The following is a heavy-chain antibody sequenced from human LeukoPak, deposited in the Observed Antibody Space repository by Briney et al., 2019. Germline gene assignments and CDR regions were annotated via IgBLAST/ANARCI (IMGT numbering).Heavy chain of an antibody. CDR2: IVPIFGTA. V-gene: IGHV1-69*13. Sequence: ASVKVSCKASGGTFSSYAISWVRQAPGQGLEWMGGIVPIFGTANYAQKFQGRVTITADESTSTAYMELSSLRSEDTAVYYCARAFEHYYDSSGYSSYYFDYWGQGTLVTVSS. CDR1: GGTFSSYA. J-gene: IGHJ4*02. D-gene: IGHD3-22*01. CDR3: ARAFEHYYDSSGYSSYYFDY.